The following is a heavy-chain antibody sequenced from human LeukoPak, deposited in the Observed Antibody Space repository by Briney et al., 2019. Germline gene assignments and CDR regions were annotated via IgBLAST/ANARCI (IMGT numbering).Heavy chain of an antibody. CDR2: ISGGSGSK. CDR1: GFTFDNYG. Sequence: GGSLRLSCAASGFTFDNYGMSWVRQAPGKGLEWVAAISGGSGSKYYADSVKGRFTISRDNSKNTLYLQMHSLSPEDTAVYYCAKFIFYSGSEGYGDRWGQGTLVTVSS. J-gene: IGHJ5*02. CDR3: AKFIFYSGSEGYGDR. D-gene: IGHD3-22*01. V-gene: IGHV3-23*01.